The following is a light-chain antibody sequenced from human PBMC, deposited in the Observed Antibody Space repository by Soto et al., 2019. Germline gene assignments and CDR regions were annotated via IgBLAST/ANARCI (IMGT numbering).Light chain of an antibody. CDR3: QQYNSYSWT. Sequence: DIQMTQSPSTLSASVGDKVTNTCRASQSISIWLAWYQQKPGKAPKLLIYDASGLESGVPSRFSGSGSGTEFTLTISSLQPDDFATYYCQQYNSYSWTFGQGTKVDIK. V-gene: IGKV1-5*01. J-gene: IGKJ1*01. CDR2: DAS. CDR1: QSISIW.